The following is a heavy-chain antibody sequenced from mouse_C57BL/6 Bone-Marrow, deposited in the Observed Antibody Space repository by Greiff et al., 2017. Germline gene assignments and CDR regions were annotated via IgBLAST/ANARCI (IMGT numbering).Heavy chain of an antibody. Sequence: ESGPGLVKPSPSLSLTCSATGYSITSGYYWNWIRQFPGNKLEWMGYISYDGSNNYNPSLKNRISITRDTSKNHVFLKLNSVTTEDTATYYCARDSNYLYYAMDYWGQGTSVTVSS. CDR1: GYSITSGYY. D-gene: IGHD2-5*01. CDR3: ARDSNYLYYAMDY. V-gene: IGHV3-6*01. CDR2: ISYDGSN. J-gene: IGHJ4*01.